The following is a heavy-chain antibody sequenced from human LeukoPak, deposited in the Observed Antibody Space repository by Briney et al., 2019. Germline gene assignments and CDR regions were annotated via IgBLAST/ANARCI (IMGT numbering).Heavy chain of an antibody. CDR2: INHSGST. Sequence: SETLSLTCAVYGGSFSGYYWSWIRQPPGKGLEWIGEINHSGSTNYNPSLKSRVTISVDTSKNQFSLKLSSVTAADTAVYYCARRGVVPAAGGYYYYMDVWGKGTTVTVSS. CDR1: GGSFSGYY. CDR3: ARRGVVPAAGGYYYYMDV. D-gene: IGHD2-2*01. J-gene: IGHJ6*03. V-gene: IGHV4-34*01.